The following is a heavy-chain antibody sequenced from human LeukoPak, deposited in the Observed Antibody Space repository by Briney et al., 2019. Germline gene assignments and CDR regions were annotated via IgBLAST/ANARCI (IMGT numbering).Heavy chain of an antibody. J-gene: IGHJ3*02. CDR1: GGSISSYY. CDR3: ATSKIQLWSRGGAFDI. Sequence: PSETLSLTCTVSGGSISSYYWSWIRQPPGKGLEWIGYIYYSGSTNYNPSLKSRVTISVDTSKNQFSLKLSSVTAADTAVYYCATSKIQLWSRGGAFDIWGQGTMVTVSS. V-gene: IGHV4-59*01. CDR2: IYYSGST. D-gene: IGHD5-18*01.